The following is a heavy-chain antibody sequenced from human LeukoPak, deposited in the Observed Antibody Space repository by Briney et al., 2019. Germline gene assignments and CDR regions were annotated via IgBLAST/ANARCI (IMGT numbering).Heavy chain of an antibody. J-gene: IGHJ4*02. Sequence: SGGSLRLSCAASGFAFSSYTMNWVRQAPGKGLEWVSSISGSTNYIYFADSVKGRFTISRDNAKNSPYLQMNSLRAEDTAVYYCARTYYYGSGSNDYWGQGTLVTVSS. CDR3: ARTYYYGSGSNDY. CDR2: ISGSTNYI. D-gene: IGHD3-10*01. V-gene: IGHV3-21*01. CDR1: GFAFSSYT.